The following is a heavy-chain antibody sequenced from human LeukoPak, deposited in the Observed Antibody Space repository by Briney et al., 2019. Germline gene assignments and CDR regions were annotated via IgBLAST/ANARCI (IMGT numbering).Heavy chain of an antibody. J-gene: IGHJ5*02. D-gene: IGHD3-22*01. CDR1: GFTFSSYS. V-gene: IGHV3-21*01. CDR2: ISSSSSYI. CDR3: ARDSSGYYPNWFDP. Sequence: GGSLRLSCAASGFTFSSYSMNWVRQAPGKGLEWVSSISSSSSYIYYADSVKGRLTISRDNAKNSLYLQMNSLRAEDTAVYYCARDSSGYYPNWFDPWGQGTLVTVSS.